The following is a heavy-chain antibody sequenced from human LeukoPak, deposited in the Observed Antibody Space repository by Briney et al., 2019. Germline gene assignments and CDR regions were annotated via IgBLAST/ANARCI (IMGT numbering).Heavy chain of an antibody. D-gene: IGHD2-2*01. CDR1: GYTFTSYY. CDR2: INPSGGST. CDR3: ARLVGDLDAFDI. J-gene: IGHJ3*02. Sequence: ASVKVSCKASGYTFTSYYMHWVRQAPGQGLEWMGIINPSGGSTSYAQKFQGRVTMTRDTSTSTVYMELSSLRSEDKAVYYCARLVGDLDAFDIWGQGTMVTVSS. V-gene: IGHV1-46*03.